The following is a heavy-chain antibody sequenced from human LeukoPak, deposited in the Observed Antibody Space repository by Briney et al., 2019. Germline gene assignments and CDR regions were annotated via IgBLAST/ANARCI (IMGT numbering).Heavy chain of an antibody. CDR2: IYSGGST. D-gene: IGHD3-22*01. CDR3: ARDLPLNYYDSSGSHFDY. V-gene: IGHV3-53*01. CDR1: GFTVSSNY. J-gene: IGHJ4*02. Sequence: GGSLRLSCAASGFTVSSNYMSWVRQAPGKGLEWVSVIYSGGSTYYADSVKGRFTISRDNSKNTLYLQMNSLRAEDTAVYYCARDLPLNYYDSSGSHFDYWGQGTLVTVSS.